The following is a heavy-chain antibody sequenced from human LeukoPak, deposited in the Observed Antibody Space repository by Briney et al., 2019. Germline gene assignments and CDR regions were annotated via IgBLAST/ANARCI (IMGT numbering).Heavy chain of an antibody. CDR2: IYYSGNT. J-gene: IGHJ3*02. D-gene: IGHD3-10*01. CDR3: ARDPRGVRGLIGVCDI. CDR1: GGSISSYY. Sequence: SETLSLTCAVSGGSISSYYWSWIRQPPGEGLEWIGYIYYSGNTNYNPSLKSRVTISVDTSKNQFSLKLRSVTAADTAVYYCARDPRGVRGLIGVCDIWGEGTMVTVSS. V-gene: IGHV4-59*01.